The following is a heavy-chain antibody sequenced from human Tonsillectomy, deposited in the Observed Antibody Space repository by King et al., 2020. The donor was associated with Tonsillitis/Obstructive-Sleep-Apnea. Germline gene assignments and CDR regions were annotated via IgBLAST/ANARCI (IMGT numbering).Heavy chain of an antibody. CDR1: GGTFSSHS. J-gene: IGHJ6*03. Sequence: QLVQSGAEVKKPGSSVKVSCKASGGTFSSHSICWVRQAPGQGPEWMGRIIPMSGIANYAQKFQGSVTITADKSTSTAYMELSSLRSEDTAVYYCARGEGDIVALYYMDVWGKGTPVTVSS. V-gene: IGHV1-69*04. CDR2: IIPMSGIA. D-gene: IGHD2-15*01. CDR3: ARGEGDIVALYYMDV.